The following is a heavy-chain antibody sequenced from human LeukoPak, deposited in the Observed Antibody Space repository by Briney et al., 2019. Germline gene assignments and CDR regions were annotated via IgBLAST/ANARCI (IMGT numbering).Heavy chain of an antibody. CDR1: GYTFTGYY. CDR2: INPNSGGT. D-gene: IGHD6-13*01. CDR3: ARGSIAAAGTIGYYYYYMDV. V-gene: IGHV1-2*02. Sequence: ASVKVSCKASGYTFTGYYIHWVRQAPGQGLEWMGWINPNSGGTNYAQKFQGRVTMTRDTSISTVYMELSSLRSEDTAVYYCARGSIAAAGTIGYYYYYMDVWGKGTTVTVSS. J-gene: IGHJ6*03.